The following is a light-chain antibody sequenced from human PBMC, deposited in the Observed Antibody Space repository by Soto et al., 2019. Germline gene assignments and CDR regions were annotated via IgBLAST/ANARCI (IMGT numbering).Light chain of an antibody. J-gene: IGKJ1*01. CDR3: QQYNNWPRT. CDR2: GAS. V-gene: IGKV3D-15*01. CDR1: QSVSSSY. Sequence: PGERATLSCRASQSVSSSYLAWYQQKPGQAPRLLIYGASSRATGIPDRFSGSGSGTDFTLTISSLQSEDFAVYYCQQYNNWPRTFGQGTKVDI.